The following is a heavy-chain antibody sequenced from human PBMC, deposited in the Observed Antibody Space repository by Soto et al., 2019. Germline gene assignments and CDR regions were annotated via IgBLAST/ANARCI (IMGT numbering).Heavy chain of an antibody. CDR2: IKQDGSEK. V-gene: IGHV3-7*01. J-gene: IGHJ3*02. Sequence: EVQLVESGGGLVQPGGSLRLSCAASGFTFSSYWMRWVRQAPGKGLEWVANIKQDGSEKYYVDSVKGRFTISRDNAKNSLYRQMNSLRAEDTAVYYCASTFTAFDIWGQGTMVTVSS. CDR1: GFTFSSYW. CDR3: ASTFTAFDI.